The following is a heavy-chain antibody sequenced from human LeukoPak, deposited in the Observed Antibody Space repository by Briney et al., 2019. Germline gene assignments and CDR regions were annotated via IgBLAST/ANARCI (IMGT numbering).Heavy chain of an antibody. J-gene: IGHJ1*01. V-gene: IGHV1-69*04. CDR3: ATQPYVAAAGPYFQH. CDR1: GGTFSSYA. CDR2: LIPILGIA. Sequence: SVKVSCKASGGTFSSYAISWVRQAPGQGLEWMGRLIPILGIANYAQNFQGRVTITADKSTSTAYMELSSLRSEDTAVYYCATQPYVAAAGPYFQHWGQGTLVTVSS. D-gene: IGHD6-13*01.